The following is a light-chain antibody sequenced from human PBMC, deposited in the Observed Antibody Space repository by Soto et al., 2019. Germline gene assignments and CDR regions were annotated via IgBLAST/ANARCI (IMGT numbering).Light chain of an antibody. Sequence: AILMTQSPSSYSASTGDRVTITCRASQSVGTYLAWYQQKLGKAPKLLLYAASILQGGVPSRFSGRGSGTDFTLTIDSLQPEDFATYYCQQYVSDPPTFGQGTGVDVK. V-gene: IGKV1-8*01. CDR1: QSVGTY. CDR2: AAS. CDR3: QQYVSDPPT. J-gene: IGKJ1*01.